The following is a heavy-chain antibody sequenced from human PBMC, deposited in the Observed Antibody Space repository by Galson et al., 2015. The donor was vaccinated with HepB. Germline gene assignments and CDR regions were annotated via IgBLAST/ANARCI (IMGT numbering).Heavy chain of an antibody. CDR1: GYTFTSYD. D-gene: IGHD5-18*01. V-gene: IGHV1-8*01. J-gene: IGHJ6*02. Sequence: SVKVSCKASGYTFTSYDINWVRQATGQGLGWMGWMNPNSGNTGYAQKFQGRVTMTRNTSISTAYMELSSLRSEDTAVYYCARADVDTAMVYYYYYYGMDVWGQGTTVTVSS. CDR3: ARADVDTAMVYYYYYYGMDV. CDR2: MNPNSGNT.